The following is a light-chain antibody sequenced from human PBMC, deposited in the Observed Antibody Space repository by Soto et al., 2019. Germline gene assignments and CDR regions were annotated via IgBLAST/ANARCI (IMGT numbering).Light chain of an antibody. V-gene: IGKV3-20*01. J-gene: IGKJ5*01. CDR1: QSIISSY. Sequence: EIVLTQSPGTLSLSPGERATLSCRASQSIISSYLGWYQQKPGQAPRLLIYGASSRATGIPDRFSGSGSGTDFTLTISRVEPEDFAIYYCQQFGSPPITFGQGTRLEIK. CDR2: GAS. CDR3: QQFGSPPIT.